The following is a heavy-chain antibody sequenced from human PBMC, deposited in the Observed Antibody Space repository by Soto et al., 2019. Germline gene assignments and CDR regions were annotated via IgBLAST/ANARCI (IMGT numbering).Heavy chain of an antibody. CDR3: TLGQSYYYDSSGRPHAFDI. CDR1: GFTFSSYG. CDR2: ISYDGSNK. J-gene: IGHJ3*02. Sequence: QVQLVESGGGVVQPGRSLRLSCAASGFTFSSYGMHWVRQAPGKGLEWVAVISYDGSNKYYADSVKGRFTISRDNSKNTLYLQMNSLRAEDTAVYYCTLGQSYYYDSSGRPHAFDIWGQGTMVTVSS. V-gene: IGHV3-30*03. D-gene: IGHD3-22*01.